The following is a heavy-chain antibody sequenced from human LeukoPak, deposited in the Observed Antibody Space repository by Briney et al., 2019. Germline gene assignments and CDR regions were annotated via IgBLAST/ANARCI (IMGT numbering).Heavy chain of an antibody. D-gene: IGHD5-12*01. J-gene: IGHJ4*02. CDR3: ARGVATMRD. CDR1: GGSFSGYY. V-gene: IGHV4-34*01. CDR2: INHSGST. Sequence: KTSETLSLTCAVYGGSFSGYYWSWIRQPPGKGLEWIGEINHSGSTNYNPSLKSRVTISVDTSKNQFSLKPYSVTAADTAVYYCARGVATMRDWGQGTLVTVSS.